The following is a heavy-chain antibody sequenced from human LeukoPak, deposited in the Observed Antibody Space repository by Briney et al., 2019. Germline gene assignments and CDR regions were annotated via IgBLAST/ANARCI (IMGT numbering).Heavy chain of an antibody. CDR2: INPNTGGT. CDR3: ARDEPTVADY. V-gene: IGHV1-2*06. D-gene: IGHD4-23*01. Sequence: GASVKVSCKASGYTFTSYGISWVRQAPGQGLEWMGRINPNTGGTNYAQKFQGRVTMTRDTSISTAYMELSWLRSDDTAVYYCARDEPTVADYWGQGTLVTVSS. CDR1: GYTFTSYG. J-gene: IGHJ4*02.